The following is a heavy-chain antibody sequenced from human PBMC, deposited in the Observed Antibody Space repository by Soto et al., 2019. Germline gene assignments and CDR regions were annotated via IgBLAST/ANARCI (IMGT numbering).Heavy chain of an antibody. Sequence: GGSLRLSCAASGFTFSNAWMSWVRQAPGKGLEWVGRIKSKTDGGTTDYAAPVKGRFTISRDDSKNTLYLQMNSLKTEDSTVYYCTSGSSGYYYYYYGLDFWGQGTTGTVSS. V-gene: IGHV3-15*01. CDR1: GFTFSNAW. CDR3: TSGSSGYYYYYYGLDF. D-gene: IGHD3-22*01. CDR2: IKSKTDGGTT. J-gene: IGHJ6*02.